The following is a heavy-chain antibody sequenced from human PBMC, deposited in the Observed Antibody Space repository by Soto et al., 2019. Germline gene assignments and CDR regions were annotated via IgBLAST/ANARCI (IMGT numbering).Heavy chain of an antibody. CDR2: IYSGGST. D-gene: IGHD4-17*01. CDR3: ARDFVHGELPAYLQP. Sequence: EVQLVESGGGLVQPGWSLRLSCAASGFTVSSNYMSWVRQAPGKGLEWVSVIYSGGSTYYADSVKGRSTISRDNSKNTLYRQMNSLRAGDTAVYSCARDFVHGELPAYLQPWGQGTLVTVSS. J-gene: IGHJ1*01. CDR1: GFTVSSNY. V-gene: IGHV3-66*01.